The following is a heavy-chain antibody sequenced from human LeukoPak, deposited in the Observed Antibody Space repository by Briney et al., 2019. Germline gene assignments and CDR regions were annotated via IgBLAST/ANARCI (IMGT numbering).Heavy chain of an antibody. CDR3: ARVRYLEWFLDS. D-gene: IGHD3-3*01. CDR1: GASIGGYY. CDR2: MFITESP. J-gene: IGHJ5*01. Sequence: KSSETLSLTCTVSGASIGGYYWTWIRQPPGQRLEWIGYMFITESPRYNPSLKSRVTMSIDTSKNQCSLNLTSVTAADTAVYYCARVRYLEWFLDSWGQGALVTVSS. V-gene: IGHV4-59*01.